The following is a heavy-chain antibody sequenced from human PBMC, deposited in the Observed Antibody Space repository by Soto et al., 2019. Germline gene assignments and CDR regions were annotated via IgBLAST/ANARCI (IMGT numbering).Heavy chain of an antibody. Sequence: GESLKISCKGSGYRFTSYWIGWVRQMPGKGLEWMGIIYPGDSDTRYSPSFQGQVTISADKSISTAYLQWSSLKASDTAMYYCARHRAVAGRGYYYYGMEVWGQGTTVTVSS. J-gene: IGHJ6*01. CDR2: IYPGDSDT. V-gene: IGHV5-51*01. CDR3: ARHRAVAGRGYYYYGMEV. CDR1: GYRFTSYW. D-gene: IGHD6-19*01.